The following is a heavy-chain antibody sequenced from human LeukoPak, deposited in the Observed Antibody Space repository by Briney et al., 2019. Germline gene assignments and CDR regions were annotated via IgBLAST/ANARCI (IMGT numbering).Heavy chain of an antibody. CDR3: ARDNSVEDTAWWFDP. V-gene: IGHV1-2*02. CDR2: INPNSGGT. Sequence: ASVKVSCKASGYTFTGYYMHWVRQAPGQGLEWMGWINPNSGGTNYAQKFQGRVTMTRDTSISTAYMELSRLRSDDTAVYYCARDNSVEDTAWWFDPWGQGTLVTVSS. D-gene: IGHD4-23*01. J-gene: IGHJ5*02. CDR1: GYTFTGYY.